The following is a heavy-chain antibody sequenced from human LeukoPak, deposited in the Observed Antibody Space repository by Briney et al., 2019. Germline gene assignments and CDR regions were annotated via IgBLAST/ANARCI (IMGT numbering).Heavy chain of an antibody. CDR3: ARFWSGYGVWFDP. CDR2: IYYSGST. Sequence: SETLSLTCTVTGGSISSYYWSWIRQPPGKGLEWIGYIYYSGSTNYNPSLKSRVTISVDTSKNQFSLKLSSVTAADTAVYYCARFWSGYGVWFDPWGQGTLVTVSS. V-gene: IGHV4-59*01. J-gene: IGHJ5*02. CDR1: GGSISSYY. D-gene: IGHD3-3*01.